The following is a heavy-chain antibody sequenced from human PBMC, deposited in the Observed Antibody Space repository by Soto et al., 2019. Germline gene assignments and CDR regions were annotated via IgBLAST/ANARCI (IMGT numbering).Heavy chain of an antibody. Sequence: QVQLVQSGAEVKKPGASVKVSCKASGYTFTSYDINWVRQATGQGLEWMGWMNPNRGNTGYAQKFRGRVTMTRHTSLSTAYMELSSLRSEDTAVYYCARERTGTTSMDVWGQGTTVTVSS. CDR1: GYTFTSYD. CDR3: ARERTGTTSMDV. D-gene: IGHD1-1*01. V-gene: IGHV1-8*01. CDR2: MNPNRGNT. J-gene: IGHJ6*02.